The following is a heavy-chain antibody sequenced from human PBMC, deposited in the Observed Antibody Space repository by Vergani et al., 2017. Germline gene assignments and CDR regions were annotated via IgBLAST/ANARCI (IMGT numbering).Heavy chain of an antibody. CDR3: ARYDFWSGYYSDHFDY. D-gene: IGHD3-3*01. V-gene: IGHV3-49*04. CDR2: IRSKAYGGTT. J-gene: IGHJ4*02. Sequence: EVQLVESGGGLVQPGRSLRLSCTASGFTFGDYAMSWVRQAPGKGLEWVGFIRSKAYGGTTEYAASVKGRFTISRDNAKNSLYLQMNSLRAEDTAVYYCARYDFWSGYYSDHFDYWGQGTLVTVSS. CDR1: GFTFGDYA.